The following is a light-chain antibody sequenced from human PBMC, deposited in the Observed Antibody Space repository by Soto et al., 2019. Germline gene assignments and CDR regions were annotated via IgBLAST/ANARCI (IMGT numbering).Light chain of an antibody. CDR3: SLSYSGAVV. CDR1: TGTVTSGHY. Sequence: QAVVTQEPSLTVSPGGTVTLTCGSSTGTVTSGHYPYWYQQKPGQAPRTLIYDTSNKHSWTPARFSGSLLGGKAALTLSGAQPEDEADYYCSLSYSGAVVFGGGTQLTVL. CDR2: DTS. J-gene: IGLJ2*01. V-gene: IGLV7-46*01.